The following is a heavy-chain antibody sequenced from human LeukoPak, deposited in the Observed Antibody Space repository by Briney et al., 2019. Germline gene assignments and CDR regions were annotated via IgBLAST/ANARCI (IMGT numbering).Heavy chain of an antibody. J-gene: IGHJ6*03. CDR2: MNPNSGNT. CDR1: GYTFTSYD. D-gene: IGHD5-18*01. CDR3: ARVSSYGPLLYYYYYYMDV. V-gene: IGHV1-8*03. Sequence: ASVKVSCKASGYTFTSYDINWVRQATGQGLEWMGWMNPNSGNTGYAQKFQGRVTITRNTSISTAYMELSSLRSEDTAVYYCARVSSYGPLLYYYYYYMDVWGKGTTVTVSS.